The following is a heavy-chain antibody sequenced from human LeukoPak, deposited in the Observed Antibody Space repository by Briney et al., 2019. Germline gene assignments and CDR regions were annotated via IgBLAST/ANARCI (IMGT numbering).Heavy chain of an antibody. CDR2: IIPILGIA. CDR1: GGTFSSYA. D-gene: IGHD4-17*01. CDR3: ARDLVEFYGDYAVVYYYYGMDV. J-gene: IGHJ6*02. V-gene: IGHV1-69*04. Sequence: SVKVSCKASGGTFSSYAISWVRQAPGQGLEWMGRIIPILGIANYAQKFQGRVTITADKSTSTAYMELSSLRSEDAAVYYCARDLVEFYGDYAVVYYYYGMDVGGQGTTVTVSS.